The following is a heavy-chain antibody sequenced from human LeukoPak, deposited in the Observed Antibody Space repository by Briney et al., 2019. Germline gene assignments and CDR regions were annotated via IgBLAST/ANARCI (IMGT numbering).Heavy chain of an antibody. D-gene: IGHD4-23*01. CDR1: GFTFSSYA. V-gene: IGHV4-34*01. CDR3: ARAYDYGGTPDR. Sequence: GSLRLSCAASGFTFSSYAMSWVRQAPGKGLEWIGEINHSGSTNYNPSLKSRVTISVDTSKNQFSLKLSSVTAADTAVYYCARAYDYGGTPDRWGQGTLVTVSS. CDR2: INHSGST. J-gene: IGHJ5*02.